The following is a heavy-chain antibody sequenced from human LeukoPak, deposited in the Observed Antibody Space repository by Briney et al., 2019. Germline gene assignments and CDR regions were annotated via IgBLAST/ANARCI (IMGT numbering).Heavy chain of an antibody. V-gene: IGHV3-33*06. CDR3: AKSLTVTTRIHSIDP. J-gene: IGHJ4*02. CDR1: GFTFTTYG. Sequence: GGSLRLSCAASGFTFTTYGMHWVRQAPGKGLEWVAVIWYDGSNKYYADSVKGRFTISRDSSKSTLYLQMNSLRAEDTAVYYCAKSLTVTTRIHSIDPRGQGTLVTVSS. CDR2: IWYDGSNK. D-gene: IGHD4-17*01.